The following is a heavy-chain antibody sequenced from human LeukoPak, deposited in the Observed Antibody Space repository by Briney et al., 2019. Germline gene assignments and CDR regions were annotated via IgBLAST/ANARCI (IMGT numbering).Heavy chain of an antibody. CDR2: IRYDGSNK. CDR3: AKGRETTVNPPFD. J-gene: IGHJ4*02. V-gene: IGHV3-30*02. Sequence: QLGGSLRLSCAASVFTFSSYGMHWVRQAPGKGLEWVAFIRYDGSNKYYADSVKGRFTISRDNSKNTLYLQMNSLRAEDTAVYYCAKGRETTVNPPFDWGQGTLVTVSS. CDR1: VFTFSSYG. D-gene: IGHD4-17*01.